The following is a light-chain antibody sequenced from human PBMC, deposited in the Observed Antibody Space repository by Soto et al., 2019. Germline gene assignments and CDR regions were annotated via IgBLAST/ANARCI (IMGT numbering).Light chain of an antibody. CDR2: GAS. CDR1: QSVSSN. V-gene: IGKV3-15*01. Sequence: EIVMTQSPATLSVSPGERATLSCRASQSVSSNLAWYQQKPGQAPRLLIYGASTRATGIPARFSGSGSGTEFTLTISGLQSEDFAVFYCQQYNNWPPMITFGQGTRLEIK. CDR3: QQYNNWPPMIT. J-gene: IGKJ5*01.